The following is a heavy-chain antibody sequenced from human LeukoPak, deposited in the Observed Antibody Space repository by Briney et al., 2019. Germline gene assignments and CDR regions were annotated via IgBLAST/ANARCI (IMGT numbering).Heavy chain of an antibody. CDR1: GFTFSSYD. J-gene: IGHJ4*02. CDR2: IGTAGDT. V-gene: IGHV3-13*01. CDR3: ARVLYSGSYLFDY. Sequence: GGSLRLSCAASGFTFSSYDMHWVRHATGKGLEWVSAIGTAGDTYYPGSVKGRFTISRENAKNSLYLQMNSLRAGDTAVYYCARVLYSGSYLFDYRGQGTLVTVSS. D-gene: IGHD1-26*01.